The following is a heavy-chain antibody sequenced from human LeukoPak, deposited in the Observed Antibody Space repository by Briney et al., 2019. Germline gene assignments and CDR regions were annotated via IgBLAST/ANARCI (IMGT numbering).Heavy chain of an antibody. Sequence: GGSLRLSCAASIFTFRLSAMSCVRGARGKGLEWVSTLSGSGIPTFYADSVKGRFPIYRHNPKNTLSLQMKPVRPQDTAVYLCAKGIYSSGWSYFDYWGHGTLVTVSS. D-gene: IGHD6-19*01. CDR2: LSGSGIPT. CDR3: AKGIYSSGWSYFDY. CDR1: IFTFRLSA. J-gene: IGHJ4*01. V-gene: IGHV3-23*01.